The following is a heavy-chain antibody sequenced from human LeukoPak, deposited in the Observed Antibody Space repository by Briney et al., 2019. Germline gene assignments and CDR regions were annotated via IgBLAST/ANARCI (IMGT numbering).Heavy chain of an antibody. Sequence: ASVKVSCKASGYTFTGYYMHWVRQAPGQGLEWMGWINPNSGGTNYAQKFQGRVTITADKSTSTAYMELSSLRSEDTAVYYCARVLITSANWFGPWGQGTLVTVSS. CDR3: ARVLITSANWFGP. V-gene: IGHV1-2*02. D-gene: IGHD1-14*01. J-gene: IGHJ5*02. CDR2: INPNSGGT. CDR1: GYTFTGYY.